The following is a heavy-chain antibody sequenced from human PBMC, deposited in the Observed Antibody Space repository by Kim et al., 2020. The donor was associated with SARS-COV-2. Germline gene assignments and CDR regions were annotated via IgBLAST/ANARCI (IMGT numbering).Heavy chain of an antibody. J-gene: IGHJ4*02. D-gene: IGHD3-10*01. Sequence: YYADSVKGRFTSSRDYAKNSLYLQMNSLRAEDTAVYYCARAAGDGFGPDYWGQGTLVTVSS. CDR3: ARAAGDGFGPDY. V-gene: IGHV3-23*01.